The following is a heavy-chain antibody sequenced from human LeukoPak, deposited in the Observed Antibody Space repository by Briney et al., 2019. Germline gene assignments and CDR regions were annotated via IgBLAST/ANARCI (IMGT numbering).Heavy chain of an antibody. Sequence: SVKVSCKASGGTFSSYAISWVRQAPGQGLEWMGGIIPIFGTANYAQKFQGGVTITANESTSTAYMELSSLRSEDTAVYYCAGPELPTPKGIAAPPAIYSSSVMTAGAKGPTFPVPS. J-gene: IGHJ6*04. CDR1: GGTFSSYA. CDR2: IIPIFGTA. V-gene: IGHV1-69*13. CDR3: AGPELPTPKGIAAPPAIYSSSVMTA. D-gene: IGHD6-13*01.